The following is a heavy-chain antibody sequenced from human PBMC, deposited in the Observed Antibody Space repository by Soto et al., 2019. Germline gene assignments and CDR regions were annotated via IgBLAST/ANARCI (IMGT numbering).Heavy chain of an antibody. J-gene: IGHJ6*02. CDR3: AKRFGLAVGTPDYYYSGMDV. D-gene: IGHD6-19*01. CDR2: ISGSGGST. Sequence: GGSLRLSCAASGFTFSSYAMSWVRQAPGKGLEWVSAISGSGGSTYYADSVKGRFTISRDNSKNTLYLQMNSLRAEDTAVYYCAKRFGLAVGTPDYYYSGMDVWGQGTTVTVSS. V-gene: IGHV3-23*01. CDR1: GFTFSSYA.